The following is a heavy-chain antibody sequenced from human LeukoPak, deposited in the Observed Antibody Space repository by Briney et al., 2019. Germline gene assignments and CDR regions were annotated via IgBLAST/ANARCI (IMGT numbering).Heavy chain of an antibody. D-gene: IGHD3-10*01. CDR2: INHSGST. CDR3: ARVAIYGSGSPYDY. V-gene: IGHV4-34*01. CDR1: GGSFSGYY. Sequence: SSETLSLTCAVYGGSFSGYYWSWIRQPPGKGLEWIGEINHSGSTNYNPSLKSRVTISVDTSKNQFSQKLSSVTAADAAVYYCARVAIYGSGSPYDYWGQGTLVTVSS. J-gene: IGHJ4*02.